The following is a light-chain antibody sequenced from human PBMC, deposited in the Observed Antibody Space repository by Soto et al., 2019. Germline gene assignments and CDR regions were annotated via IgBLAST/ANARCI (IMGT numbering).Light chain of an antibody. CDR2: YDD. J-gene: IGLJ1*01. V-gene: IGLV1-36*01. CDR1: NSNIGNNA. CDR3: AAWDDSLSVYV. Sequence: QSVLTQPPSVSEAPRQRVTISCSGNNSNIGNNAVSWYQHLPGKAPKLLIYYDDLLPSGVSDRFSGSKSGASASLAISGLQSEDEAEYYCAAWDDSLSVYVFGTGTKVT.